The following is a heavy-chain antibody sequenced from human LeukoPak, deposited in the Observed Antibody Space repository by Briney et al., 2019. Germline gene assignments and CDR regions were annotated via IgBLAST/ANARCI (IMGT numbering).Heavy chain of an antibody. Sequence: ASVKVSCKASGYTFTGYYMHWVRQAPGQGLEWIGLINPNSGSTNYAQKFQARVTMTRDTSMSTAYMELSRLRSDDTAVYYCARGRYGSGPADYWGPGTLVTVSS. CDR3: ARGRYGSGPADY. D-gene: IGHD3-10*01. CDR2: INPNSGST. V-gene: IGHV1-2*06. J-gene: IGHJ4*02. CDR1: GYTFTGYY.